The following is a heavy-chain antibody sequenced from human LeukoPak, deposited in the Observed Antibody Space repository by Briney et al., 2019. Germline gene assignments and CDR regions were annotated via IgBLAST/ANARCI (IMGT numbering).Heavy chain of an antibody. J-gene: IGHJ4*02. CDR3: ARGAHHYYDSSGYPPFDY. D-gene: IGHD3-22*01. Sequence: SVKVSCKASGGTFSSYAISWVRQAPGQGLEWMGGIIPIFGTANYAQKFQGRVTITADESTSTAYMELSSLRSEDTAVYYCARGAHHYYDSSGYPPFDYWGQGTLVTVSS. V-gene: IGHV1-69*01. CDR2: IIPIFGTA. CDR1: GGTFSSYA.